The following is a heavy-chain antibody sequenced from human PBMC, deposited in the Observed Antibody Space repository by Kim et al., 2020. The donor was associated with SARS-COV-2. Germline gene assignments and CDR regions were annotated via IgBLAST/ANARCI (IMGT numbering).Heavy chain of an antibody. CDR2: ISAYNGNT. D-gene: IGHD6-13*01. J-gene: IGHJ6*02. Sequence: ASVKVSCKASGYTFTSYGISWVRQAPGQWLEWMGWISAYNGNTNYAQKLQGRVTMTTDTSTSTAYMELRSLRSDDTAVYYCARDGQQLVFGDYYYGMDVWGQGTTVTVSS. CDR1: GYTFTSYG. V-gene: IGHV1-18*04. CDR3: ARDGQQLVFGDYYYGMDV.